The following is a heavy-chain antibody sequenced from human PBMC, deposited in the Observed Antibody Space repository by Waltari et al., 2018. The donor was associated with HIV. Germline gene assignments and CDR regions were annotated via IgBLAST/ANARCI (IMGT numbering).Heavy chain of an antibody. CDR1: GFSVSTHW. V-gene: IGHV3-74*01. CDR2: LNTEGSTK. CDR3: GMACYYCAVRSLDLDYCFDV. J-gene: IGHJ4*02. D-gene: IGHD2-8*01. Sequence: VEMVDSWGGALKTAGSLRLSCAASGFSVSTHWLARFVQEPGKGLGWVARLNTEGSTKYFAAAEKRLFIISEDNDKNVEYLLLNSMVVDNAILYFGGMACYYCAVRSLDLDYCFDVWGRGTRVTISS.